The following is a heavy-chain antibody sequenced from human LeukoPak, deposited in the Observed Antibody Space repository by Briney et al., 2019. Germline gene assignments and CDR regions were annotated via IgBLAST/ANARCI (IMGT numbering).Heavy chain of an antibody. CDR1: GYTFTSYG. V-gene: IGHV1-18*01. D-gene: IGHD2-2*01. J-gene: IGHJ4*02. CDR2: ISAYNGST. CDR3: ARCGSTTCYGAY. Sequence: ASVKVSCKASGYTFTSYGITWVRQAPGQGLEWMGWISAYNGSTDYAQKVQGRVTMTTDTSTSTAYMELRSLRSDDTAVYYCARCGSTTCYGAYWGQGTLVTVSS.